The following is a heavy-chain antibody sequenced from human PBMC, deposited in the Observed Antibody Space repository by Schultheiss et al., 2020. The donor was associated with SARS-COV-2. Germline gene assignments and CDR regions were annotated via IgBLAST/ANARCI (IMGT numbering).Heavy chain of an antibody. Sequence: SQTLSLTCTVSGGSISSYYWSWIRQHPGKGLEWIGYIYYSGSTYYNPSLKSRVTISVDTSKNQFSLKLSSVTAADTAVYYCARGKDCSSTSCYWEYNWFDPWGQGTLVTVSS. D-gene: IGHD2-2*01. CDR3: ARGKDCSSTSCYWEYNWFDP. V-gene: IGHV4-31*03. J-gene: IGHJ5*02. CDR1: GGSISSYY. CDR2: IYYSGST.